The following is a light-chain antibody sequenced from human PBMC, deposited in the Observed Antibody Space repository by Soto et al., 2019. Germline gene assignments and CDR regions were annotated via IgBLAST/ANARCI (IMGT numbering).Light chain of an antibody. V-gene: IGLV2-11*01. CDR2: AVT. CDR1: SSDVGAYNF. J-gene: IGLJ1*01. CDR3: FSSAGSPYV. Sequence: QSALTQPRSVSGSPGQSVTISRAGTSSDVGAYNFVSWYQQFPGKVPKLIIYAVTKRPSGVPDRFYGSKSGNTASLTISGLQAEDEADYYGFSSAGSPYVFGKGTKATVL.